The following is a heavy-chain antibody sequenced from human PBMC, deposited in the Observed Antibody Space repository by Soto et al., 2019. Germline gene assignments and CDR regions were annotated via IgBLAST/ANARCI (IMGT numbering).Heavy chain of an antibody. Sequence: PGESLKISCKGSGYSFTTYWIGWVRQMPGKGLEGMVIIYPGVSDTRYSPSFQGQVTISADKSINTTYLQWSSLKASDTAIYYCARQAAAGKYYYAMDVWGQGTTVTVSS. V-gene: IGHV5-51*01. CDR1: GYSFTTYW. J-gene: IGHJ6*02. CDR2: IYPGVSDT. D-gene: IGHD6-13*01. CDR3: ARQAAAGKYYYAMDV.